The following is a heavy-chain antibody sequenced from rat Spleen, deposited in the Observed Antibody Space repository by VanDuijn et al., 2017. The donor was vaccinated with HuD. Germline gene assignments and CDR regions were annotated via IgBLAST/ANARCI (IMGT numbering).Heavy chain of an antibody. J-gene: IGHJ2*01. CDR2: ISPSGGST. D-gene: IGHD1-1*01. CDR3: VRHGETYYSPDYFDF. V-gene: IGHV5-25*01. Sequence: EVQLVESGGGLVQPGRSLKLSCAASGFTFSNYDMAWVRQAPTKGLEWVASISPSGGSTYYRDSVKGRFTVSRDNAKSTLYLQMDSLRSEDTATYYCVRHGETYYSPDYFDFWGQGVMVTVSS. CDR1: GFTFSNYD.